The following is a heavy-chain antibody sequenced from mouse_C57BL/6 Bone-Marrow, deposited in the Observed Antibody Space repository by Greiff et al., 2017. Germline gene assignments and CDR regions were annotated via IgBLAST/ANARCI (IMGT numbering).Heavy chain of an antibody. D-gene: IGHD1-1*01. CDR1: GYSITSGYY. CDR3: ARDLYYYGSSYGY. CDR2: ISYDGSN. V-gene: IGHV3-6*01. Sequence: VQLQQSGPGLVKPSQSLSLTCSVTGYSITSGYYWNWIRQFPGNKLEWMGYISYDGSNNYNPSLKNRISITRDTSKNQFFLKLNSVTTEDTATYYCARDLYYYGSSYGYWGQGTTLTVSS. J-gene: IGHJ2*01.